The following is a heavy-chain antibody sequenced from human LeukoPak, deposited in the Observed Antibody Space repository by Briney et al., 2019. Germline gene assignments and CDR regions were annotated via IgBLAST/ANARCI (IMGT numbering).Heavy chain of an antibody. D-gene: IGHD6-19*01. CDR3: ARDPTNTSGRYAYFDY. CDR2: ISAYNGDT. J-gene: IGHJ4*02. CDR1: GYTFTSYG. V-gene: IGHV1-18*01. Sequence: SVKVSCKASGYTFTSYGISWVRQAPGQGLEWMGWISAYNGDTHYAQNFQGRVTLTTDTSTSTAYMELRSLRSDDTAVYYCARDPTNTSGRYAYFDYWGQGTLVTVSS.